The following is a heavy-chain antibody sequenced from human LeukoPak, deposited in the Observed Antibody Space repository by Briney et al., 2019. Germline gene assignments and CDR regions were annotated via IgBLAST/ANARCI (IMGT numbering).Heavy chain of an antibody. CDR3: ARDPRSSGWPYYYYYYMDV. D-gene: IGHD6-19*01. CDR1: GFTFSSYW. J-gene: IGHJ6*03. Sequence: GGSLRLSCAASGFTFSSYWMSWVRQAPGKGLVWVSRINSDGSSTSYADSVKGRFTISRDNAKNTLYLQMNSLRAEDTAVYYCARDPRSSGWPYYYYYYMDVWGKGTTVTVSS. V-gene: IGHV3-74*01. CDR2: INSDGSST.